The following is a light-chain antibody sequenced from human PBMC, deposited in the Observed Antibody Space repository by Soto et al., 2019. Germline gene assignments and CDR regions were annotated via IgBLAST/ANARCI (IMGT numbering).Light chain of an antibody. CDR1: QSVSSY. CDR3: QQSSSWPPT. V-gene: IGKV3-11*01. J-gene: IGKJ4*01. Sequence: EIVLTQSPASLSLSPGERATLSCRASQSVSSYLAWYQQKPGKAPRLLIYAASNRATGIPARFSGSGSGTDFTLTISSLEPEDFAVYYCQQSSSWPPTFGGGTKLEIK. CDR2: AAS.